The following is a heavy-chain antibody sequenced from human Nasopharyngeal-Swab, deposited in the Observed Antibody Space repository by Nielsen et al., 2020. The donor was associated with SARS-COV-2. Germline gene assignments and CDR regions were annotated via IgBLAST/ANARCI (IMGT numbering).Heavy chain of an antibody. V-gene: IGHV7-4-1*02. D-gene: IGHD3-3*01. CDR3: ARDGRTTIFGVVILGDAFDI. J-gene: IGHJ3*02. CDR1: GYTFTSYA. CDR2: INTNTGNP. Sequence: ASVKVSCKASGYTFTSYAMNWVRQAPGQGPEWMGWINTNTGNPTYAQGFTGRFVFSLDTSVSTAYLQISSLKAEDTAVYYCARDGRTTIFGVVILGDAFDIWGQGTMVTVSS.